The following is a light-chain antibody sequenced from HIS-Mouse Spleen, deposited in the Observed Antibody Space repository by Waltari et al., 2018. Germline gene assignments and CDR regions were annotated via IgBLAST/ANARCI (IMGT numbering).Light chain of an antibody. Sequence: SYELTQPPSVSVSPGQTARITCSGDALPKHYPYWYQQKSGQAPVLVIYEDSKRPSGIPERFSGSSSGTMATLTISGAQVEDEADYYCYSTDSSGNHRRVFGGGTKLTVL. J-gene: IGLJ3*02. CDR1: ALPKHY. CDR3: YSTDSSGNHRRV. V-gene: IGLV3-10*01. CDR2: EDS.